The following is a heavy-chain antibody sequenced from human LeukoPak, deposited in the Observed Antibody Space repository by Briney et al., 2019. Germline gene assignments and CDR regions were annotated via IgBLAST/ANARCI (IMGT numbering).Heavy chain of an antibody. J-gene: IGHJ4*02. Sequence: SGGSLRLSCAASGFNFNNFAMSWVRQAPGKGLEWLSAMTGPADTTYYAESVEGRFTISRDYSKSMVFLQMNSLRVEDTAIYYCAKGAEIDHWGQGTLVTVSS. CDR1: GFNFNNFA. CDR3: AKGAEIDH. V-gene: IGHV3-23*01. CDR2: MTGPADTT.